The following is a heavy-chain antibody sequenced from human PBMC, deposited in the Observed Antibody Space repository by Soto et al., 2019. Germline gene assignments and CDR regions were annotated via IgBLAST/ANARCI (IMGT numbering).Heavy chain of an antibody. J-gene: IGHJ6*02. CDR2: IDPSDSYT. CDR3: ARFKMTTVTTDYYGMDV. V-gene: IGHV5-10-1*01. D-gene: IGHD4-17*01. CDR1: RYSFTSYW. Sequence: PGESLKISCKGSRYSFTSYWISWVRQMPGKGLEWMGRIDPSDSYTNYSPSFQGHVTISADKSISTAYLQWSSLKASDTAMYYCARFKMTTVTTDYYGMDVWGQGTTVTVS.